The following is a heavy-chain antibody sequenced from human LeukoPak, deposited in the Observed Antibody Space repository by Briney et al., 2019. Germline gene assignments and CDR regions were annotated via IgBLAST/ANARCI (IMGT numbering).Heavy chain of an antibody. D-gene: IGHD2-15*01. J-gene: IGHJ4*02. CDR3: ARQRDCSGCYGILGY. CDR1: GGSISSSGYC. V-gene: IGHV4-39*01. Sequence: PSQTLSLTCAVSGGSISSSGYCWGWIRQPPGTGLEWIASIYYSGSTYYNASLKSRVTISVDTSKNQFSLKLTSVTAADTAVYYCARQRDCSGCYGILGYWGQGTLVTVSS. CDR2: IYYSGST.